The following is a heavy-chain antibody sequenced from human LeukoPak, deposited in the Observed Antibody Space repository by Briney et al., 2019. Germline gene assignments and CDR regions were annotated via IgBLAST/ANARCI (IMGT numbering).Heavy chain of an antibody. CDR2: ISGSGSII. V-gene: IGHV3-48*04. D-gene: IGHD2-15*01. J-gene: IGHJ4*02. Sequence: PGGSLRLSCAASGFTFSTYTMSWVRQAPGKGLEWVSYISGSGSIIYYADSVKGRFTISRDNAKNSLYLQMNSLRAEDTAVYYCARGVTPYYFDSWGQGTLVTVSS. CDR3: ARGVTPYYFDS. CDR1: GFTFSTYT.